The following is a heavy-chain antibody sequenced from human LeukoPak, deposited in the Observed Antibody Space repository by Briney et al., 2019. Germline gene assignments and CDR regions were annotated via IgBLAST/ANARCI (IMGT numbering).Heavy chain of an antibody. D-gene: IGHD3-22*01. J-gene: IGHJ4*02. CDR1: GITLSNYG. Sequence: QLGGSLRLSCAVSGITLSNYGMSWVRQAPGKGLEWVAGISDRGSRTNCADSVKGRFTISTDHPKNTLYLQMNSLRAEDTAVYFCAKRGVVIRVILVGFHKEAYYFDSWGQGALVTVSS. CDR3: AKRGVVIRVILVGFHKEAYYFDS. CDR2: ISDRGSRT. V-gene: IGHV3-23*01.